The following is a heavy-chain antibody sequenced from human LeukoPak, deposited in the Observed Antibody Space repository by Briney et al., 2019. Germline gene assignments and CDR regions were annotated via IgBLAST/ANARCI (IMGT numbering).Heavy chain of an antibody. J-gene: IGHJ3*02. Sequence: PSETLSLTCAVYGGSFSGYYRSWIRQPPGKGLEWIGEINHSGSTNYNPSLKSRVTISVDTSKNQFSLKLSSVTAADTAVYYCASRPPAYGSSSGRGAFDIWGQGTMVTVSS. CDR1: GGSFSGYY. D-gene: IGHD6-6*01. CDR2: INHSGST. V-gene: IGHV4-34*01. CDR3: ASRPPAYGSSSGRGAFDI.